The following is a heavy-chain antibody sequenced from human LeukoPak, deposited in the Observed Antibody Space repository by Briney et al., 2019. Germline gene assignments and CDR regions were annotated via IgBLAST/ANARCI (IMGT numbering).Heavy chain of an antibody. J-gene: IGHJ4*02. D-gene: IGHD1-26*01. CDR2: IYYSGST. CDR1: GYSISSDYY. V-gene: IGHV4-61*01. CDR3: ARDGGYSGSYDFDY. Sequence: SETLSLTCTVSGYSISSDYYWGWIRPPPGKGLEWIGYIYYSGSTNYNPSLKSRVTISVDTSKNQFSLKLSSVTAADTAVYYCARDGGYSGSYDFDYWGQGTLVTVSS.